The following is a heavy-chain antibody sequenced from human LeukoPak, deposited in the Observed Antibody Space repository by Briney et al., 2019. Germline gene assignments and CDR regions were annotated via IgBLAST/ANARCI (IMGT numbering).Heavy chain of an antibody. CDR1: GYSISSGHY. Sequence: PSETLSLTCAVSGYSISSGHYWGWIRQPPGKRLEWIGSMYHSGSTYFNPSLKSRVTISVDTSKNQFSLTLSSVTAADTAVYFCARVSGSGTALDAFDIWGQETMVIVSS. CDR3: ARVSGSGTALDAFDI. D-gene: IGHD1-1*01. V-gene: IGHV4-38-2*01. J-gene: IGHJ3*02. CDR2: MYHSGST.